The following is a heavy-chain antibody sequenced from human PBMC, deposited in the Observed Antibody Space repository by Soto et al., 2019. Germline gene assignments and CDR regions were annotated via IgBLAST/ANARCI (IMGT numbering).Heavy chain of an antibody. CDR2: IFWDDDK. Sequence: QITLKESGPTLVKPTQTLTLTCTFSGFSINSRAMGVGWIRQPPGKALEWLALIFWDDDKRYSPSLKDRLTITKDTPKNQVVLTMTNMDPMETGTYYCAHRPTCGARIAPWGQRIRFTVSS. V-gene: IGHV2-5*02. D-gene: IGHD3-10*01. CDR1: GFSINSRAMG. J-gene: IGHJ5*02. CDR3: AHRPTCGARIAP.